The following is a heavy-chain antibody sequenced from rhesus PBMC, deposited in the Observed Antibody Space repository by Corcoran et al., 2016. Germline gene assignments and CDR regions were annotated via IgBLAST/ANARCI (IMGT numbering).Heavy chain of an antibody. V-gene: IGHV1S2*01. Sequence: QVQLVHPGAEVKKPGSSVKVSCKASGYTFTDYHMHWVRQAPRQGLEWMGWINPYNGNTEYAQEFQGRVTMTRDTTTSTAYMELSRLRSEDTAVYYCAREGVYTVTMFVYWGQGVVVTVSS. CDR3: AREGVYTVTMFVY. J-gene: IGHJ4*01. D-gene: IGHD4-23*01. CDR1: GYTFTDYH. CDR2: INPYNGNT.